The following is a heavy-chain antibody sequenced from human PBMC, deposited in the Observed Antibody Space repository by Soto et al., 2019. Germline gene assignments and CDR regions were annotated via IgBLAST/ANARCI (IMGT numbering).Heavy chain of an antibody. CDR1: GFNFRSSA. CDR2: VRTRGNSYAT. D-gene: IGHD3-16*01. CDR3: ASYDNDGNYYLKY. Sequence: DVQLVQSGGGLVRPGGSLKLSCAASGFNFRSSAMHWVRQASGKGLEWVGRVRTRGNSYATSYSAWVNGRFTISRDDSKSTAYLQMNSLKTEDTAVYYCASYDNDGNYYLKYWGQGTLVTVSS. J-gene: IGHJ4*02. V-gene: IGHV3-73*02.